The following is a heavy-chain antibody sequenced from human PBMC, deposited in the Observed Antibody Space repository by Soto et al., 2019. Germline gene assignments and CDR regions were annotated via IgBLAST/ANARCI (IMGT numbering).Heavy chain of an antibody. CDR1: GYTFTSYG. CDR3: AKPQRRDRNYYDSSGYLLPPDAFDI. CDR2: ISAYNGNT. Sequence: ASVKVSCKASGYTFTSYGISWVRQAPGQGLEWMGWISAYNGNTNYAQKLQGRVTMTTDTSTSTAYMELRSLRAEDTAVYYCAKPQRRDRNYYDSSGYLLPPDAFDIWGQGTMVTVSS. D-gene: IGHD3-22*01. V-gene: IGHV1-18*01. J-gene: IGHJ3*02.